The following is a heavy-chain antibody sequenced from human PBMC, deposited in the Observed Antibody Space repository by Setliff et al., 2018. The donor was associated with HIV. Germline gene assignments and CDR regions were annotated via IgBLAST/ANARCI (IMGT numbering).Heavy chain of an antibody. Sequence: SETLSLTCTVSGGSISSGGYYWSWIRQPPGKGLEWIANIFHSGSTHYNPSVQSRVTISVDTSKNQISLRLTSVTAADTAVYYCATSGYSYAFNWFDPWGQGTLVTVSS. CDR3: ATSGYSYAFNWFDP. CDR1: GGSISSGGYY. CDR2: IFHSGST. V-gene: IGHV4-39*07. J-gene: IGHJ5*02. D-gene: IGHD5-18*01.